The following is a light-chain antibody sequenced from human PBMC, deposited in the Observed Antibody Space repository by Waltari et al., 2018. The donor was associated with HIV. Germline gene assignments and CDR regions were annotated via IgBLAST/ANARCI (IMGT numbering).Light chain of an antibody. J-gene: IGLJ3*02. Sequence: QSALTQPASVSGSPGQSITISCTGSNNDVGGYNYVSWYQPHPGKAPKLIIYGVTNRPSGISHRFAGSKSGNTASLTISGLQAEDEGDYFCVSYTKTTTLGGRVFGGGTKLTVL. V-gene: IGLV2-14*01. CDR2: GVT. CDR1: NNDVGGYNY. CDR3: VSYTKTTTLGGRV.